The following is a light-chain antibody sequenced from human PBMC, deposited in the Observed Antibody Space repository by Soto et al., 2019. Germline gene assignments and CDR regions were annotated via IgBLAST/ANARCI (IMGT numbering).Light chain of an antibody. J-gene: IGKJ1*01. CDR1: QSISNW. V-gene: IGKV1-5*01. CDR2: GAS. CDR3: QQYNHWPPWP. Sequence: DIRMTHSPYNLSASVGDIVTITCRASQSISNWLAWYHQKPGKAPKLLIYGASSRATGIPARFSGSGSETEFTLTISSLQSEDSAVYYCQQYNHWPPWPFGQGTKVAIK.